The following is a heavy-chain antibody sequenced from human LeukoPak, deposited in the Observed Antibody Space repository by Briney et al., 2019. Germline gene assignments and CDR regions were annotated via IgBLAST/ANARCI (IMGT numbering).Heavy chain of an antibody. CDR1: GFTFSSYA. Sequence: GGSLRLSCAASGFTFSSYAMHWVRQAPGKGLEWVAVISYDGSNKYYANSVKGRFTISRDNSKNTLYLQMNSLRAEDTAVYYCAREQVRMGWSFDYWGQGTLVTVSS. D-gene: IGHD2-8*01. CDR3: AREQVRMGWSFDY. CDR2: ISYDGSNK. J-gene: IGHJ4*02. V-gene: IGHV3-30*04.